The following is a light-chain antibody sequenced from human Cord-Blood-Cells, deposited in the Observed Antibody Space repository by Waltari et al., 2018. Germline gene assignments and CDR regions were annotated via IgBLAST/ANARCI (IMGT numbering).Light chain of an antibody. V-gene: IGLV2-14*01. Sequence: QSALTQPASACGSPGQSITLPCTGTSSDVGGYNSLAWYPHHPGKAPKLMIYEVSNRPSGVSNRFSGSKSGNTASLTISGLQAEDEADYYCSSYTSSSTLVFGGGTKLTVL. CDR1: SSDVGGYNS. CDR3: SSYTSSSTLV. CDR2: EVS. J-gene: IGLJ2*01.